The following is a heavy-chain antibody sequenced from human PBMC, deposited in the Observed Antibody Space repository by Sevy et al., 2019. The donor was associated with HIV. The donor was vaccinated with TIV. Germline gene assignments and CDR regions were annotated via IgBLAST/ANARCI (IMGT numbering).Heavy chain of an antibody. J-gene: IGHJ4*02. CDR3: AGVREYYDDNSGYFVY. CDR2: FDPEDGET. Sequence: ASVKVSYKVSGYSLTKISMHWVRQAPGKGLEWMGRFDPEDGETIYAQRFQGRLTMTKDTYTDTAYMELSSVRSEDTAVYYCAGVREYYDDNSGYFVYWGQGTLVTVSS. V-gene: IGHV1-24*01. CDR1: GYSLTKIS. D-gene: IGHD3-22*01.